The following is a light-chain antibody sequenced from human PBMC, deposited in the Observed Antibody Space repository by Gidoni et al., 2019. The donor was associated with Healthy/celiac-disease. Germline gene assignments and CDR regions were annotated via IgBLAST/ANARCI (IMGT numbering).Light chain of an antibody. CDR2: WAS. CDR3: QQYYSTLALT. CDR1: QSVLYSSNNKNY. J-gene: IGKJ4*01. Sequence: DIVMTQSPDSLAVSLGERATINCKSSQSVLYSSNNKNYLAWYQQKPGQPPKLLIYWASTREYGVPDRFSGSWSGTDFTLTISRLQAEDVAVYYCQQYYSTLALTFGGGTKVEIK. V-gene: IGKV4-1*01.